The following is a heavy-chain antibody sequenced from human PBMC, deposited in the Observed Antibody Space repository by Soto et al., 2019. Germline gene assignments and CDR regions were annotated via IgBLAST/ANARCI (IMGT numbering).Heavy chain of an antibody. V-gene: IGHV3-11*01. J-gene: IGHJ4*02. Sequence: QVQLVESGGDLVQFGGSLRLSCAASGFVFSDYYMGWVRQAPGKGLEWVSYISATGNTFYYADSVNGRVAISRYNSKYSVYLQMYRLRAEDTAVYYCARFHFSLIRAVTIPSFFFDNWGQGTPVIVSS. CDR3: ARFHFSLIRAVTIPSFFFDN. CDR1: GFVFSDYY. CDR2: ISATGNTF. D-gene: IGHD3-10*01.